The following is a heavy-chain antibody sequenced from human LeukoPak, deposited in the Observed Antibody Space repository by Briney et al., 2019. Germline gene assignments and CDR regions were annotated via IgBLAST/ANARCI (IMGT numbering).Heavy chain of an antibody. CDR1: GFTFSSYS. Sequence: GGSLRLSCAASGFTFSSYSMNWVRQAPGKGLEWVSSISSSSSYIYYADSVKGRFTISRDNAKNSLYLQMNSLRAEDTAVYYCARDRPPSLYSNYVLWFDPWGQGTLVTVSS. D-gene: IGHD4-4*01. J-gene: IGHJ5*02. CDR3: ARDRPPSLYSNYVLWFDP. V-gene: IGHV3-21*01. CDR2: ISSSSSYI.